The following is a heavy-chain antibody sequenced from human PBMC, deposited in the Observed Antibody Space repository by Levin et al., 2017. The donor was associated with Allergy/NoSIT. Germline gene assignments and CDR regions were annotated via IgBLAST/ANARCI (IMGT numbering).Heavy chain of an antibody. D-gene: IGHD3-9*01. CDR1: GFTFSDYA. CDR2: INDSGGHT. J-gene: IGHJ3*01. Sequence: PGGSLRLSCAASGFTFSDYAMNWVRQAPGKGLQWVSTINDSGGHTYYADSVRGRFTISRDNSKNTLYLQMNSLRAEDTAVYYCAKDNYGISPDAFDLWGQGTMVTVSS. CDR3: AKDNYGISPDAFDL. V-gene: IGHV3-23*01.